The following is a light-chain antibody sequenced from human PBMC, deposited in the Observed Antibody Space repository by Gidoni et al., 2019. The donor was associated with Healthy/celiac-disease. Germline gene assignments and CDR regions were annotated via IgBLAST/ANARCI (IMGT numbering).Light chain of an antibody. J-gene: IGKJ1*01. CDR3: QKYNSAPWT. Sequence: DIQMTPSPSSLSSSVGDRVTITCRASQGISNYLAWYQQKPGKVPKLLIYAASTLQSGVPSRFSGSGSGTDFTITISSQQPEDVATYYCQKYNSAPWTFGQGTKVEIK. V-gene: IGKV1-27*01. CDR2: AAS. CDR1: QGISNY.